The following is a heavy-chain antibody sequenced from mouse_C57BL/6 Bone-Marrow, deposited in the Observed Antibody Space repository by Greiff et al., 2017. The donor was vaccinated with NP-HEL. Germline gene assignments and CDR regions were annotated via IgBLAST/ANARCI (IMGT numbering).Heavy chain of an antibody. CDR1: GYTFTSYW. Sequence: QVQLQQPGAELVKPGASVKLSCKASGYTFTSYWMHWVKQRPGQGLEWIGMIHPNSGSTNYNEKFKSKATLTVDKSSSTAYMQLSSLTSEDSAVYYCARFPYYGNYCDYWGQGTTLTVSS. V-gene: IGHV1-64*01. CDR3: ARFPYYGNYCDY. D-gene: IGHD2-10*01. CDR2: IHPNSGST. J-gene: IGHJ2*01.